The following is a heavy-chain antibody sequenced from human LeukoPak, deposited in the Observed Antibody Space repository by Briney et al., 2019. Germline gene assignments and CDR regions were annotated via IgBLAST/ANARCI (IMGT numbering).Heavy chain of an antibody. D-gene: IGHD2-8*01. CDR2: INPSSGGT. V-gene: IGHV1-46*01. Sequence: ASVKVSCKASGYTFTGHYMHWVRQAPGQGLEWMGKINPSSGGTGYAQKFQGRVTMTRDTSTSTVYMELTSLRSEDTAVYYCARDGLYCTNGVCSSDIWGQGTLVTVSS. CDR1: GYTFTGHY. CDR3: ARDGLYCTNGVCSSDI. J-gene: IGHJ3*02.